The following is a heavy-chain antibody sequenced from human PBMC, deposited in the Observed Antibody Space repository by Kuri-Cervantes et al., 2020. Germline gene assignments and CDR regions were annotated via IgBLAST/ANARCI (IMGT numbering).Heavy chain of an antibody. V-gene: IGHV1-69*06. CDR2: IIPIFGTA. J-gene: IGHJ6*03. D-gene: IGHD5-12*01. Sequence: SVKVSCKASGGTFSSYAISWVRQAPGQGLEWMGGIIPIFGTANYAQKFQGRVTITADKSTSTAYMELSSLRSEDTAVYYCARGAYDPTYYYYMDVWGKGTTVTVSS. CDR3: ARGAYDPTYYYYMDV. CDR1: GGTFSSYA.